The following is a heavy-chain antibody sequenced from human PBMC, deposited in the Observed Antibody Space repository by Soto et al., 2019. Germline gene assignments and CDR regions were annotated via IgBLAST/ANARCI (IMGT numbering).Heavy chain of an antibody. CDR1: GGSISSSSYY. CDR2: IYYNGST. J-gene: IGHJ5*02. D-gene: IGHD3-3*01. CDR3: ARTYYDFWSGYWRWFDP. Sequence: SSETLSLTCTVSGGSISSSSYYWSWIRQPPGKGLEWIGYIYYNGSTNYNPSLKSRVTISVDTSKNQFSLKLSSVTAADTAVYYCARTYYDFWSGYWRWFDPWGQGTLVTVSS. V-gene: IGHV4-61*01.